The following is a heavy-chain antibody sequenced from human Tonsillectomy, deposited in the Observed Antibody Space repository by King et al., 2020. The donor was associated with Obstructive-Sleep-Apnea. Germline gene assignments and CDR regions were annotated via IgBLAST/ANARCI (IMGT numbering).Heavy chain of an antibody. Sequence: QLQESGPGLVKPSETLSLTCTVSGVSISDYYWSWLRQPPGKGLEWIAYMHYSGTTSYNHSLKSRVNISADRSKNQLSLRVSSVTAADTAVYYCARHGEDRRGHRIYYFDSWGQGNMVTVSS. CDR2: MHYSGTT. CDR3: ARHGEDRRGHRIYYFDS. J-gene: IGHJ4*02. V-gene: IGHV4-59*08. D-gene: IGHD2-15*01. CDR1: GVSISDYY.